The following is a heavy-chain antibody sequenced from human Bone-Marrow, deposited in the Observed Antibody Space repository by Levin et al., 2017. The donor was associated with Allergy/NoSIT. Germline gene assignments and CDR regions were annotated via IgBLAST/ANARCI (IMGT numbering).Heavy chain of an antibody. Sequence: GESLKISCKASGSTFSDHYMHWVRQAPGQGLEWMGWINPQTGTTKYAQTFQGRVTMTRDTSVSTAYMELSRLRSDDTAVYYCARDWGQCSGSSCIENWFDTWGQGTLVTVSS. CDR2: INPQTGTT. CDR1: GSTFSDHY. CDR3: ARDWGQCSGSSCIENWFDT. J-gene: IGHJ5*02. V-gene: IGHV1-2*02. D-gene: IGHD2-2*01.